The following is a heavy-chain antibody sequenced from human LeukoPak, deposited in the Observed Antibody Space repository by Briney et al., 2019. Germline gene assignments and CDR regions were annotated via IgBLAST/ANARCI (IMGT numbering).Heavy chain of an antibody. CDR2: INHSGST. CDR3: ARTAGYYYYYYMDV. CDR1: GGSFSGYY. J-gene: IGHJ6*03. V-gene: IGHV4-34*01. Sequence: SETLSLTCAVYGGSFSGYYWSWIRQPPGKGLEWIGEINHSGSTNYNPSLKSRVTISVDASKNQFSLKLSSVTAADTAVYYCARTAGYYYYYYMDVWGKGTTVTISS.